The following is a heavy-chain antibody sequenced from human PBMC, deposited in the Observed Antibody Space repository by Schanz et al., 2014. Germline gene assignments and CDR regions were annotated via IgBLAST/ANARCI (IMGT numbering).Heavy chain of an antibody. CDR1: GGTFSSDT. Sequence: QVHLVQSGAEVKKPGSSVKVSCKASGGTFSSDTFSWVRQAPGQGLEWMGRIVPIAGITNYAQRFQGRVTITADKSSDTAYMELSILRSEDTAVYYCAREVGLYDRGWFDPWGQGTLVTVSS. D-gene: IGHD3-22*01. J-gene: IGHJ5*02. CDR2: IVPIAGIT. CDR3: AREVGLYDRGWFDP. V-gene: IGHV1-69*08.